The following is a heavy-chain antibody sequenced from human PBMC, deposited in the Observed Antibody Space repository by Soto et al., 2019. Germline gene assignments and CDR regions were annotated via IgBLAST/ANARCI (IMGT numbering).Heavy chain of an antibody. CDR2: IYYSGST. V-gene: IGHV4-59*01. CDR1: GGSISSYY. CDR3: ARVPPAVAGTSLFDY. D-gene: IGHD6-19*01. J-gene: IGHJ4*02. Sequence: SETLSLTCTVSGGSISSYYWSWIRQPPEKGLEWIGYIYYSGSTNYNPSLKSRVTISVDTSKNQFSLKLSSVTAADTAVYYCARVPPAVAGTSLFDYWGQGTLVTVSS.